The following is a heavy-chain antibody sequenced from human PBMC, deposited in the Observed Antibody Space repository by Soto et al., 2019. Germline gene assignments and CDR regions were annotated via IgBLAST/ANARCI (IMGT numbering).Heavy chain of an antibody. CDR3: ARSPLRGWPFAAFDI. D-gene: IGHD3-3*01. J-gene: IGHJ3*02. V-gene: IGHV4-39*01. CDR2: IYYSGST. Sequence: KASETLSLTCTVSGGSISSSSYYWGWIRQPPGKGLEWIGSIYYSGSTYYNPSLKSRVTISVDTSKNQFSLKLSSVTAADTAVYYCARSPLRGWPFAAFDIWGQGTMVTVSS. CDR1: GGSISSSSYY.